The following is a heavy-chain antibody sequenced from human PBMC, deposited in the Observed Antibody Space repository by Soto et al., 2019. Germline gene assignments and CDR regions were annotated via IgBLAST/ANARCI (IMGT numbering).Heavy chain of an antibody. V-gene: IGHV1-8*01. CDR1: GYTFTSYD. CDR3: AREGYGDYYYYYYYFMYV. Sequence: ASVKVSCKASGYTFTSYDINWVRQATGQGLEWMGWMNPNSGNTGYAQKFQGRVTMTRNTSISTAYMELSSLRSEDTAVYYCAREGYGDYYYYYYYFMYVCGKGTTVTVSS. CDR2: MNPNSGNT. D-gene: IGHD4-17*01. J-gene: IGHJ6*03.